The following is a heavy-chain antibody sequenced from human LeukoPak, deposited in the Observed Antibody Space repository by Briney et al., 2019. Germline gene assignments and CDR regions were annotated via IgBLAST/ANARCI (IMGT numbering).Heavy chain of an antibody. CDR3: ARVSRHDFWSGYYTTHDY. CDR1: GGSFSGYY. CDR2: INHSGST. J-gene: IGHJ4*02. D-gene: IGHD3-3*01. V-gene: IGHV4-34*01. Sequence: SETLYLTCAVYGGSFSGYYWSWIRQPPGKGLEWIGEINHSGSTNYNPSLKSRVTISVDTSKNQFSLKLSSVTAADTAVYYCARVSRHDFWSGYYTTHDYWGQGTLVTVSS.